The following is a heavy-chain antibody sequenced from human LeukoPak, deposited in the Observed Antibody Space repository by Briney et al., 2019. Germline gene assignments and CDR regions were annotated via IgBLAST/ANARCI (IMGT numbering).Heavy chain of an antibody. CDR2: ISGSGGST. Sequence: GGSLRLSCAASGFTFSSYAMSWVRQAPGKGLEWVSAISGSGGSTYYADSVKGRFTISRDNSKNTLYLQMNSLRAEDTAVYYCANQPYCSSTSCFDAEYFQHWGQGTLVTVSS. CDR1: GFTFSSYA. V-gene: IGHV3-23*01. J-gene: IGHJ1*01. D-gene: IGHD2-2*01. CDR3: ANQPYCSSTSCFDAEYFQH.